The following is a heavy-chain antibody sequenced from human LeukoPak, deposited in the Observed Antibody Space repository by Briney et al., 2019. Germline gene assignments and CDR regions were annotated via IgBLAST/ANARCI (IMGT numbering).Heavy chain of an antibody. CDR2: IKTKTDDGTT. V-gene: IGHV3-15*01. D-gene: IGHD1-26*01. CDR3: TTPGSYSAMDV. Sequence: PGGSLRLSCAASGFTFTNACMNWVRQAPGKGLEWVGRIKTKTDDGTTDYAAPVKGRFTISRDDSRNTLYLQMNSLKTEDTAVYYCTTPGSYSAMDVWGQGTTVTVSS. CDR1: GFTFTNAC. J-gene: IGHJ6*02.